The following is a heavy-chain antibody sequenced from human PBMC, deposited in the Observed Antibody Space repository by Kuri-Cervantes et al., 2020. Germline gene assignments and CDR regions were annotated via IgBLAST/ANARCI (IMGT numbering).Heavy chain of an antibody. Sequence: ESLKISCTVSGGSISSYYWSWIRQPPGKGLEWIGYIYYSGSTNYNPSLKSRVTISVDTSKNQFSLKLSSVTAADTAVYYCAREAAVTTFSRRVGFDYWGQGTLVTGSS. D-gene: IGHD4-17*01. CDR2: IYYSGST. J-gene: IGHJ4*02. CDR1: GGSISSYY. CDR3: AREAAVTTFSRRVGFDY. V-gene: IGHV4-59*12.